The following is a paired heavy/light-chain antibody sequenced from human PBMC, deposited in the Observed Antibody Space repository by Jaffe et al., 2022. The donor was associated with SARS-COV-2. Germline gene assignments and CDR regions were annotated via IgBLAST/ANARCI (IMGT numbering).Light chain of an antibody. V-gene: IGKV4-1*01. Sequence: DIVMTQSPDSLAVSLGERATINCKSSQSVLYSSNNKNYLAWYQQKPGQPPKLLIYWSSTRESGVPDRFSGSGSGTDFTLTISSLQAEDVAVYYCQQYYTTPWTFGQGTKVEIK. CDR1: QSVLYSSNNKNY. CDR2: WSS. CDR3: QQYYTTPWT. J-gene: IGKJ1*01.
Heavy chain of an antibody. V-gene: IGHV4-59*01. CDR1: GGSIRSYY. J-gene: IGHJ5*02. CDR3: AREVLDPARGYSGYGAIDP. D-gene: IGHD5-12*01. Sequence: QVQLQESGSGLVKPSETLSLTCTVSGGSIRSYYWSWIRQPPGKGLEWIGYIYYSGSTNYNPSLKSRVTISVDTSKNQFSLKLSSVTAADTAVYYCAREVLDPARGYSGYGAIDPWGQGTLVTVSS. CDR2: IYYSGST.